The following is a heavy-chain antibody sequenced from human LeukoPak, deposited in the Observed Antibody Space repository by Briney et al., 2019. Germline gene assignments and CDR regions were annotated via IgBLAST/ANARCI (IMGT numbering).Heavy chain of an antibody. Sequence: GGSLRLSCAGSGFMLSSYWMSWVRQAPGKGLEWVSGISGRGASKYYADSVKGRFTISRDNSKNTLYLQMNSLRAEDTAVYYCAKGVVVAPDVTPFDYWGQGTLVTVSS. CDR2: ISGRGASK. D-gene: IGHD2-2*01. CDR1: GFMLSSYW. V-gene: IGHV3-23*01. J-gene: IGHJ4*02. CDR3: AKGVVVAPDVTPFDY.